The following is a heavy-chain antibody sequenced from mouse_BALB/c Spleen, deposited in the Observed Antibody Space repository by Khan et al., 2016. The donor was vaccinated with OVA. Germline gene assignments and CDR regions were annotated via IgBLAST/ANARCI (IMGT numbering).Heavy chain of an antibody. CDR1: DYTFTSYW. J-gene: IGHJ3*01. CDR3: ANHGSSSAWFTY. Sequence: VQLQESGAELAKPGASVKMSCKASDYTFTSYWMHWVKQRPGQGLEWIGYINPSTGYTEYNQKFKDKATLTADKSSSTAYMQLSSLTSEDSAVYYCANHGSSSAWFTYWGQGTLVTVSA. D-gene: IGHD1-1*01. V-gene: IGHV1-7*01. CDR2: INPSTGYT.